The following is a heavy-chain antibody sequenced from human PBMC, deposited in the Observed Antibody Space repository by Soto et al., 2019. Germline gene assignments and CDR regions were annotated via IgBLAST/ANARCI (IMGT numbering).Heavy chain of an antibody. D-gene: IGHD3-10*01. CDR3: ARDTELLWFGELLRGLDY. J-gene: IGHJ4*02. Sequence: ASVKVSCKASGYTFTSYGISWVRQAPGQGLEWMGWISAYNGNTNYAQKLQGRVTMTTDTSTSTAYMELRSLRSDDTAVYYCARDTELLWFGELLRGLDYWGQGTLVTVSS. V-gene: IGHV1-18*01. CDR2: ISAYNGNT. CDR1: GYTFTSYG.